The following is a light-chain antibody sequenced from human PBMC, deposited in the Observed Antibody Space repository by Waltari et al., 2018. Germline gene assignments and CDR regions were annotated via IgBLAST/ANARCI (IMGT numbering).Light chain of an antibody. CDR3: SSYTSSSTLFV. CDR1: SSDVGGYNY. V-gene: IGLV2-14*01. J-gene: IGLJ1*01. CDR2: EVS. Sequence: QSALTQPASVSGSPGRSIPISCTGTSSDVGGYNYVSWYQQHPGKAPKLMIYEVSNRPSGVSNPFAGAKSGNTASLTISGLQAEEEAGYFCSSYTSSSTLFVFGTGTKVTVL.